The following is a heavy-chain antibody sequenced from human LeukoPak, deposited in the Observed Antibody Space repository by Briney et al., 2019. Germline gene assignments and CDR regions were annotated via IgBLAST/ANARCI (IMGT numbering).Heavy chain of an antibody. V-gene: IGHV4-30-4*01. Sequence: SQTLSLTCTVSGGSISSGDYYWCWIRQPPGKGLEWIGYIYYSGSTYYHPSLKTPITLSAHTSKTQSSPNPTSVTAADTAVYYCARDHAFWGQGTLVTVSS. J-gene: IGHJ4*02. CDR3: ARDHAF. CDR1: GGSISSGDYY. D-gene: IGHD3-3*02. CDR2: IYYSGST.